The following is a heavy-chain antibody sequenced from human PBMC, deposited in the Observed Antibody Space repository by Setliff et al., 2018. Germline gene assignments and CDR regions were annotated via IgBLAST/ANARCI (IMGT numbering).Heavy chain of an antibody. Sequence: SETLSLTCTVSPGSISSHYWSWIRQPPGKGLEWIGTIYFSGTTNYKPALQSRTTISIDTYTNQLSLKLSSVTAADTAVYYCVRVANDILTTYALVIWGEGTMVTVSS. CDR1: PGSISSHY. CDR2: IYFSGTT. V-gene: IGHV4-59*08. J-gene: IGHJ3*02. D-gene: IGHD3-9*01. CDR3: VRVANDILTTYALVI.